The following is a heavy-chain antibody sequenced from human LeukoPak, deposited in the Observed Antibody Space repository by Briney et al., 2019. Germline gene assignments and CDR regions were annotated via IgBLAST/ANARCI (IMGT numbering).Heavy chain of an antibody. V-gene: IGHV3-15*01. CDR3: TTDRVTGYYDSSGYYFSYDAFDI. D-gene: IGHD3-22*01. Sequence: PGGSLRLSCAASGFTFSNAWMSWVRQAPGKGLEWVGRIKSKTDGGTTDYAAPVKGRFTISRDDSKNTLYLQMNSLKTEDTAVYYCTTDRVTGYYDSSGYYFSYDAFDIWGQGAMVTVSS. CDR1: GFTFSNAW. CDR2: IKSKTDGGTT. J-gene: IGHJ3*02.